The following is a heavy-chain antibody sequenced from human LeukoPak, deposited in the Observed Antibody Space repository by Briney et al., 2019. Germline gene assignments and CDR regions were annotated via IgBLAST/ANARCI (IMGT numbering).Heavy chain of an antibody. CDR2: IDGSGGTI. D-gene: IGHD1-26*01. CDR1: GFSFGDYS. Sequence: GGSLRLSCAASGFSFGDYSMGWVRQAPGKGLECISYIDGSGGTIYYAGSMKGRFTISRDNAKNSLYLQMSSPRGEDSAVYYCVRLGGGSYFDNWRQGTLVTVSS. CDR3: VRLGGGSYFDN. J-gene: IGHJ4*02. V-gene: IGHV3-11*01.